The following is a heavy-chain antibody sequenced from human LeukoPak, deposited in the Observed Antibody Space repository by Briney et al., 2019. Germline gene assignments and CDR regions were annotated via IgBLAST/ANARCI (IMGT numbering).Heavy chain of an antibody. CDR2: ISSDGTNT. CDR3: ARTSYDTGGYFED. CDR1: GLTISNYW. J-gene: IGHJ4*02. Sequence: PGGSLRLSCAASGLTISNYWMHWVRQAPGKGLVWVSRISSDGTNTNYADSVKGRFTISRDNAKNTLYLQMNSLGAEDTAVYYCARTSYDTGGYFEDWGQGTLVTVSS. D-gene: IGHD3-22*01. V-gene: IGHV3-74*01.